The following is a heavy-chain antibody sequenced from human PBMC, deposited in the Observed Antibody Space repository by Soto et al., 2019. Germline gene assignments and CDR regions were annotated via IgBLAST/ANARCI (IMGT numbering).Heavy chain of an antibody. D-gene: IGHD6-19*01. J-gene: IGHJ6*02. Sequence: QVQLVQSGAEVKKPGASVKVSCKASGYTFTGYYMHWVRQAPGQGLEWMGWINPNSGGTNYAQKFQGWVTMTRDTSISTAYMELSRLRSDDTAVYYCARVGSSGWYGGGMEVWGQGTTVTVSS. CDR3: ARVGSSGWYGGGMEV. CDR1: GYTFTGYY. CDR2: INPNSGGT. V-gene: IGHV1-2*04.